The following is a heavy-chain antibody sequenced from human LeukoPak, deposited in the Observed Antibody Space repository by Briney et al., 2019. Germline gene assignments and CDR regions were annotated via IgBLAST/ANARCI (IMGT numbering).Heavy chain of an antibody. V-gene: IGHV3-48*03. Sequence: GGSLKLSCAASGFTFSSYEMNWVRQAPGKGLEWLSYIRSSGSPIYYADSVKGRFTISRDNGKNSLYLQMDDLRAEDTAVYYCASLYGGNLYSGLDVWGQGTTVTVSS. J-gene: IGHJ6*02. D-gene: IGHD4-23*01. CDR1: GFTFSSYE. CDR3: ASLYGGNLYSGLDV. CDR2: IRSSGSPI.